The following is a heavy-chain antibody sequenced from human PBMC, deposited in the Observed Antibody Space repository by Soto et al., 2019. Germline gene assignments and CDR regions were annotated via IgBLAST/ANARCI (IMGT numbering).Heavy chain of an antibody. CDR2: IWYDGSNK. CDR3: VRDRTTVTLFDY. Sequence: GGSLRLSCAASGFTFSSYGMHWVRQAPGKGLEWVAVIWYDGSNKYYADTVKGRFTISRDNSKNTLYLQMNSLRAEFTAVYYCVRDRTTVTLFDYWGQGALVTVSS. J-gene: IGHJ4*02. D-gene: IGHD4-17*01. CDR1: GFTFSSYG. V-gene: IGHV3-33*01.